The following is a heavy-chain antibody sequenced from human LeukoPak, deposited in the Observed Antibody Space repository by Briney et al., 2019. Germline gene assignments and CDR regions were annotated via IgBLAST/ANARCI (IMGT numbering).Heavy chain of an antibody. J-gene: IGHJ4*02. CDR2: ISSSSSYI. Sequence: GGSLRLSCAASGFTFSDYYMTWIRQAPGKGLEWVSSISSSSSYIYYADSVKGRFTISRDNAKNSLYLQMNSLRAEDTAVYYCASVPGTTVTTDYWGQGTLVTVSS. CDR3: ASVPGTTVTTDY. D-gene: IGHD4-17*01. CDR1: GFTFSDYY. V-gene: IGHV3-11*06.